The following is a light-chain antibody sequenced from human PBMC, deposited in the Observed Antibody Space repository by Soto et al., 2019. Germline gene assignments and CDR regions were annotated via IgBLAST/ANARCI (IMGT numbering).Light chain of an antibody. CDR3: QQYNSYWT. Sequence: DIQMTQSPSTLSPSVGDRVTITCRASQSISSWLAWYQQKPGKAPKLLIYDASSLESGVPSRFSGSGSVTEFPLTISSLQPDDFATYYCQQYNSYWTFGQGTKVDI. V-gene: IGKV1-5*01. CDR1: QSISSW. CDR2: DAS. J-gene: IGKJ1*01.